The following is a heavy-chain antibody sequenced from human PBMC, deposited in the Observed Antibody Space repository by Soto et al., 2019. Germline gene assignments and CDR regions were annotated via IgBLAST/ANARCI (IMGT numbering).Heavy chain of an antibody. V-gene: IGHV4-61*01. CDR2: IYSSGST. Sequence: QVQLQESGPGLVKPSETLSLTCTVSGGSVSSGSDYWSWIRQPPGKGLEWIGNIYSSGSTNYNPSLNSRVNISADTSKNQFSLKLSSVTAADTAVYYCARDENNSWFFTWGQGTLVTVSS. J-gene: IGHJ5*02. CDR3: ARDENNSWFFT. D-gene: IGHD6-13*01. CDR1: GGSVSSGSDY.